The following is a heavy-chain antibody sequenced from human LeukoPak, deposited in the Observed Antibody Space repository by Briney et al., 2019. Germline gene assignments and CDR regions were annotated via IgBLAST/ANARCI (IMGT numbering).Heavy chain of an antibody. CDR1: GGSISSYY. J-gene: IGHJ3*02. CDR2: IYYSGST. CDR3: ARHLQYQRLGAFDI. V-gene: IGHV4-59*08. D-gene: IGHD2-2*01. Sequence: PSETLSLTCTVSGGSISSYYWSWIRQPPGKGLEWIGYIYYSGSTNYNPSLKSRVTISVDTSKNQFSLKLSSMTAADTAVYYCARHLQYQRLGAFDIWGQGTMVTVSS.